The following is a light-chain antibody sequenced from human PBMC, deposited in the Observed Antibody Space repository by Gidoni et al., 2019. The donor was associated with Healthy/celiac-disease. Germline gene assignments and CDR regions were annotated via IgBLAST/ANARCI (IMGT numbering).Light chain of an antibody. J-gene: IGKJ2*01. V-gene: IGKV3-15*01. CDR2: GAS. CDR1: QSVSSN. CDR3: QQYNNWPPRYT. Sequence: EIVMTQSPATLSVSPGERARLSCRASQSVSSNLALIYGASTRATGIPARFSGSGSGTEFTLTISSLQSEDFAVYYWQQYNNWPPRYTFGQGTKLEIK.